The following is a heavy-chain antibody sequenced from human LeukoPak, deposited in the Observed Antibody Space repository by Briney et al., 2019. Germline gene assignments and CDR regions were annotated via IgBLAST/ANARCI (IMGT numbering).Heavy chain of an antibody. Sequence: GGSLRLSCAASGFTFSSYAVHWVCQAPGKGLEWVAVISYDGSNKYYADSVKGRFTISRDNSKNTLYLQMDSLRAEDTAVYYCTRVAQSGPTGWFDPWGQGTLVTVSS. D-gene: IGHD1-1*01. J-gene: IGHJ5*02. CDR2: ISYDGSNK. CDR3: TRVAQSGPTGWFDP. CDR1: GFTFSSYA. V-gene: IGHV3-30-3*01.